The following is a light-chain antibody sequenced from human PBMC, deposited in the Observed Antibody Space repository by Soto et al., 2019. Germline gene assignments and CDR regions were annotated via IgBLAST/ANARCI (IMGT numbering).Light chain of an antibody. V-gene: IGLV2-8*01. J-gene: IGLJ3*02. CDR3: TSYVGNDIWV. CDR1: SSDVGAYKY. CDR2: EVT. Sequence: QPVLTQPPSASGSPGQSVTISCTGTSSDVGAYKYVSWYQQYPGKAPKLMIYEVTKRPSGVRDRFSGSKSGNTASLTVSGLQAEDEADYYCTSYVGNDIWVFGGGTKLTVL.